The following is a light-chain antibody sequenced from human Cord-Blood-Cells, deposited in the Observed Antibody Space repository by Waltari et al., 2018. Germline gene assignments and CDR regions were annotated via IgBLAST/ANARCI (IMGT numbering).Light chain of an antibody. CDR3: AAWDDSLSGPV. CDR1: SSNIGSNY. J-gene: IGLJ3*02. CDR2: RNK. V-gene: IGLV1-47*01. Sequence: QSVLTQPPSASGTPGQRVTISCSGSSSNIGSNYVYWYQQLPGTAPKRLIYRNKRRPSGVPDRFSGSKSGTSPSLAISGLRSEDEADYYCAAWDDSLSGPVFGGGTKLTVL.